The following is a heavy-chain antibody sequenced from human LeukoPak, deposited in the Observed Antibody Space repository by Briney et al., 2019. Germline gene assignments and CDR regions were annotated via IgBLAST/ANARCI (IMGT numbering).Heavy chain of an antibody. CDR1: GGSISSGDYY. J-gene: IGHJ5*02. V-gene: IGHV4-30-4*01. D-gene: IGHD3-22*01. CDR3: ARPYYYDSRIDP. CDR2: MYYSGST. Sequence: SETLSLTCTVSGGSISSGDYYWSWIRQPPGEGLEWIAYMYYSGSTYYNPSLKSRVTMSADTSKSQLSLKLSSVTAADTAVYYCARPYYYDSRIDPWGQGILVTVSS.